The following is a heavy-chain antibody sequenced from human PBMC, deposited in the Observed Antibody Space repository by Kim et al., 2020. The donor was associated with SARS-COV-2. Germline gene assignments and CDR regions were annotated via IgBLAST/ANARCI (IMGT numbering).Heavy chain of an antibody. Sequence: GGSLRLSCAASGFTFTDYVMRWIRQAPGKGLEWVAYIRCSGSNIFYADSVKGRFIISRDNSKNSLSLQMNSLRAEDTAVYYCARDIWDSGSEREPSWGQGTLVTVSS. D-gene: IGHD1-1*01. V-gene: IGHV3-11*04. CDR1: GFTFTDYV. J-gene: IGHJ5*02. CDR3: ARDIWDSGSEREPS. CDR2: IRCSGSNI.